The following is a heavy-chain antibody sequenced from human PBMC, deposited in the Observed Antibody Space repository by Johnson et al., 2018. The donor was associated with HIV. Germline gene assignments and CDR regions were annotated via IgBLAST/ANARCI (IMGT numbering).Heavy chain of an antibody. Sequence: QVLLVESGGGLVQPGGSLRLSCVASGLTFSSYGMSCVRQAPGKGLEWVAVISYDGSNKYYADSVKGRFTISRDNSKNTLYLQMNSLRAEDTAVYYCARVRGAFDIWGQGTMVTVSS. CDR1: GLTFSSYG. CDR2: ISYDGSNK. J-gene: IGHJ3*02. CDR3: ARVRGAFDI. V-gene: IGHV3-30*03.